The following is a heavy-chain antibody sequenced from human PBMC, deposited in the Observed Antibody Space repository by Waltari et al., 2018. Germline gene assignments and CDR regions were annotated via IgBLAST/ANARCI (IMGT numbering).Heavy chain of an antibody. V-gene: IGHV1-69*02. CDR3: ASQNDDFWSANHL. CDR2: IIPILGIA. Sequence: QVQLVQSGAEVQKPGSSVKVSCKASGGPFSSYPNAWVHQAPGQGLEWMGRIIPILGIANDAQKFQGRVTITADKSTSTAYMELSSLRSEDTAVYYCASQNDDFWSANHLWGQGTLVTVSS. D-gene: IGHD3-3*01. J-gene: IGHJ4*02. CDR1: GGPFSSYP.